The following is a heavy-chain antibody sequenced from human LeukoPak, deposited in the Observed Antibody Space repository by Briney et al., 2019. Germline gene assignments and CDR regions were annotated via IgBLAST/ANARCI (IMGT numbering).Heavy chain of an antibody. CDR1: GGSISNYY. Sequence: SETLSLTCAVSGGSISNYYWSWIRQPPGKGLEWIGCSHYTGNTNHNPSRKSRVTISVDTSKNQFSLRLSSVTAADTAVYYCARRGNFDYWGQGTLVTVSS. CDR3: ARRGNFDY. D-gene: IGHD3-10*01. V-gene: IGHV4-59*12. J-gene: IGHJ4*02. CDR2: SHYTGNT.